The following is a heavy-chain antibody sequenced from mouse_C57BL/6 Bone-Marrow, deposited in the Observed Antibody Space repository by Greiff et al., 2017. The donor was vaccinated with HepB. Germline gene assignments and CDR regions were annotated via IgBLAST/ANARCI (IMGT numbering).Heavy chain of an antibody. Sequence: VKLQQSGAELVRPGASVTLSCKASGYTFTDYEMHWVKQTPVHGLEWIGAIDPETGGTAYNQKFKGKAILTADKSSSTAYMELRSLTSEDSAVYYCTRDGITTVVAFDYWGQGTTLTVSS. CDR2: IDPETGGT. CDR3: TRDGITTVVAFDY. V-gene: IGHV1-15*01. J-gene: IGHJ2*01. CDR1: GYTFTDYE. D-gene: IGHD1-1*01.